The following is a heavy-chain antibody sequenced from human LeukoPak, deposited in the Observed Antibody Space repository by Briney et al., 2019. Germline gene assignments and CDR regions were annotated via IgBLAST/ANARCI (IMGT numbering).Heavy chain of an antibody. J-gene: IGHJ4*02. CDR1: GDSISSSNSY. CDR2: IHYSGST. D-gene: IGHD6-19*01. Sequence: SETLSLTCTVSGDSISSSNSYWGWTRQPPGKGLEWIGNIHYSGSTYFNPSLKSRVTISIDTSKNQFSLKLSSVTAADTTVYYCARGAGTVAGPFDYWGQGTLVTVSS. V-gene: IGHV4-39*01. CDR3: ARGAGTVAGPFDY.